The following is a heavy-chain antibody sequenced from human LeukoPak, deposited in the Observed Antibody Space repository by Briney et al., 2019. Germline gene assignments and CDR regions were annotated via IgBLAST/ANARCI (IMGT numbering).Heavy chain of an antibody. Sequence: PSETLSLTCAVYGGSFSGYYWSWIRQPPGKGLEWIGEINHSGSTNYNPSLKSRVTMSVDTSKDQFSLKLTSVTAADTAVYYCSWELWGGGSFDYWGQGTLVTVSS. CDR1: GGSFSGYY. D-gene: IGHD3-16*01. J-gene: IGHJ4*02. CDR3: SWELWGGGSFDY. V-gene: IGHV4-34*01. CDR2: INHSGST.